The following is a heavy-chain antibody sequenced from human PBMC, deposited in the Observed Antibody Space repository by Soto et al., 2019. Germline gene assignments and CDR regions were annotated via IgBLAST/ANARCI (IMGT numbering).Heavy chain of an antibody. CDR3: ASGTWYSKPLVPGMDV. CDR2: IYYSGST. J-gene: IGHJ6*02. Sequence: SETLSLTCTVSGGSISSYYWSWIRQPPGKGLEWIGYIYYSGSTNYNPSLKSRVTISVDTSKNQFSLKLSSVTAADTAVYYCASGTWYSKPLVPGMDVWGQGTTVTVSS. D-gene: IGHD6-13*01. V-gene: IGHV4-59*01. CDR1: GGSISSYY.